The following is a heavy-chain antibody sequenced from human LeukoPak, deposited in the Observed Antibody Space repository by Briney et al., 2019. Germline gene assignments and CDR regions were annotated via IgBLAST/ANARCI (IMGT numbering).Heavy chain of an antibody. V-gene: IGHV3-74*01. J-gene: IGHJ6*03. Sequence: GGSLRLSCAASGFTFSSYWMYWVRQAPGKGLVWVSRINSDGSSTSYADSVKGRFTISRDNAKNTLYPQMNSLRAEDTAVYYCARDREAYYYYYMDVWGKGTTVTISS. D-gene: IGHD3-10*01. CDR1: GFTFSSYW. CDR2: INSDGSST. CDR3: ARDREAYYYYYMDV.